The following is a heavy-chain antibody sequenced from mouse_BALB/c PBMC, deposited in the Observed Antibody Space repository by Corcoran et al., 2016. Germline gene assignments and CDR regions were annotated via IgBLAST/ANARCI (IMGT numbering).Heavy chain of an antibody. D-gene: IGHD1-2*01. V-gene: IGHV3-6*02. J-gene: IGHJ4*01. CDR3: AREGALRRLGAMDY. Sequence: DVQLQESGPGLVKPSQSLSLTCPVTGYSITSGYYWHWIRQFPGNKLEWMGYISYDGSNNYNPSLKNRISITRDTSKNQFFLKLNSVTTEDTATYYGAREGALRRLGAMDYWGQGTSVTVSS. CDR2: ISYDGSN. CDR1: GYSITSGYY.